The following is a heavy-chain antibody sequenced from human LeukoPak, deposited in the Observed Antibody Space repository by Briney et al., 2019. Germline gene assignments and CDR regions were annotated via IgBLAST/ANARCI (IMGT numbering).Heavy chain of an antibody. Sequence: GGSLRLSCAASGFTFSSYGMHWVCQAPGKGLEWVAVIWYDGSNKYYADSVKGRFTISRDNSKNTLYLQTNSLRAEDTAVYYCAPGGCSGGSCYSSWGQGTLVTVSS. CDR3: APGGCSGGSCYSS. CDR1: GFTFSSYG. CDR2: IWYDGSNK. V-gene: IGHV3-33*01. J-gene: IGHJ4*02. D-gene: IGHD2-15*01.